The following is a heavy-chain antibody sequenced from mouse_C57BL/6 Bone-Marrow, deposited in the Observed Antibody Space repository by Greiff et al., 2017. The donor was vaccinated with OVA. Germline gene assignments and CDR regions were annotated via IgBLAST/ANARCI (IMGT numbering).Heavy chain of an antibody. D-gene: IGHD2-3*01. J-gene: IGHJ1*03. Sequence: QVQLQQSGPGLVQPSQSLSITCTVSGFSLTSYGVHWVRQSPGKGLEWLGVIWRGGSTAYNAAFMSRLSIPKDNSKSQVFFKMNSLQADNTDVYYCAKAGGYYLWWYFDVGGTGTAVTVSA. CDR1: GFSLTSYG. V-gene: IGHV2-5*01. CDR2: IWRGGST. CDR3: AKAGGYYLWWYFDV.